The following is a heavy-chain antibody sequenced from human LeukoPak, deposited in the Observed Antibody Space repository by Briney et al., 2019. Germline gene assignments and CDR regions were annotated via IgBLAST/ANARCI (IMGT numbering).Heavy chain of an antibody. J-gene: IGHJ5*02. Sequence: SETLSLTCAVYGGSFSGYYWSWIRQPPGKGLEWIGEINHSGSTNYNPSLKSRVTISVDTSKNQFSLKLSSVTAADTAVYYCARRYSSGLYNWFDPWGQGTLVTVSS. CDR3: ARRYSSGLYNWFDP. V-gene: IGHV4-34*01. CDR2: INHSGST. D-gene: IGHD3-22*01. CDR1: GGSFSGYY.